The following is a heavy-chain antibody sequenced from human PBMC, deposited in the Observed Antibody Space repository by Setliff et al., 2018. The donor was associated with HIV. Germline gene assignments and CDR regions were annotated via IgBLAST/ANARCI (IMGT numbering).Heavy chain of an antibody. V-gene: IGHV4-61*02. J-gene: IGHJ4*02. CDR1: GDSISSGSNY. CDR3: ARHAAGPDGPFDY. CDR2: INTSGST. Sequence: PSETLSLTCTVSGDSISSGSNYWSWIRQPAGKGLEWIGRINTSGSTNYNPSLKSRVTISVDKSQNQFSLKLSSVTAADTAVYYCARHAAGPDGPFDYWGQGTLVTVSS. D-gene: IGHD2-2*01.